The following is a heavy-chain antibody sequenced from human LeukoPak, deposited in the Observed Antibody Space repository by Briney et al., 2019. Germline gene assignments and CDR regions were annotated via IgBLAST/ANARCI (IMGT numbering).Heavy chain of an antibody. V-gene: IGHV3-48*04. CDR1: GFTFSTYS. CDR3: ARSIEAAGLNGRY. D-gene: IGHD6-13*01. Sequence: GGSRRLSCAAAGFTFSTYSMNWVRQAPGQGLEWVSYISSSSNTIYYADSVEGRFTISRDNAKNSLYLQMNSLRAEDTAVYYCARSIEAAGLNGRYWGQGTLVTVSS. J-gene: IGHJ4*02. CDR2: ISSSSNTI.